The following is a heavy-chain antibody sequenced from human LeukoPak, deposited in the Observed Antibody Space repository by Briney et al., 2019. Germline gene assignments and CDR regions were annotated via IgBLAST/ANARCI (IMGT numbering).Heavy chain of an antibody. CDR2: ISGSGGVT. J-gene: IGHJ4*02. CDR3: AKTSDISVRYYFDC. Sequence: GGSLRLSCAASGFTFSNYAMTWVRQAPGKGPEWVSGISGSGGVTYYADSVKGRFTISRDNSKNTLYVQMNSLRVEDTAVYYCAKTSDISVRYYFDCWGQGTLVAVSP. D-gene: IGHD3-22*01. CDR1: GFTFSNYA. V-gene: IGHV3-23*01.